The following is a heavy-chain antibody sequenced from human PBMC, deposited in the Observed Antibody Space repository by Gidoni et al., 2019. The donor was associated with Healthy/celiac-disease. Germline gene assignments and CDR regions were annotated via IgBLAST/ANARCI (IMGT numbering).Heavy chain of an antibody. J-gene: IGHJ5*02. Sequence: EVQLVESGGGLVQPGGSLRLSCAASGFTFSSYDMHWVRQATGKGLEWVSAIGTAGDTYYPGSGKGRFTISRENAKNSLYLQMNSLRAGDTAVYYCARGRMTTGLGWFDPWGQGTLVTVSS. CDR3: ARGRMTTGLGWFDP. V-gene: IGHV3-13*01. D-gene: IGHD4-4*01. CDR2: IGTAGDT. CDR1: GFTFSSYD.